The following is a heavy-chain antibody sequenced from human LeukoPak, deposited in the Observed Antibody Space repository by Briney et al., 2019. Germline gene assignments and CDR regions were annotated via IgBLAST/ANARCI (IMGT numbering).Heavy chain of an antibody. J-gene: IGHJ5*02. CDR2: MYYSGST. CDR1: GGPISSSRYY. CDR3: ATLDTQFDP. Sequence: SETLSLTCTVSGGPISSSRYYWAWIRQPPGKGLEWIGSMYYSGSTCYNPSLKSRVTISVDTSKKQFSLKLSSVTAADTAVYYCATLDTQFDPWGQGTLVIVSS. V-gene: IGHV4-39*01.